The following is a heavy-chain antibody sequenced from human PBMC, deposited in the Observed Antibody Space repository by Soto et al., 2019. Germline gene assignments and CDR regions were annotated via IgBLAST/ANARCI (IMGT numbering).Heavy chain of an antibody. CDR1: GYTFTGYY. V-gene: IGHV1-2*02. D-gene: IGHD3-3*02. Sequence: ASVKVSCKASGYTFTGYYMHWVRQAPGQGLEWMGWINPNSGGTNYAQKFQGRVTMTRDTSISTAYMELSRLRSDDTAVYYCARSPQPFFPVDIWGQGTMVTVSS. CDR2: INPNSGGT. CDR3: ARSPQPFFPVDI. J-gene: IGHJ3*02.